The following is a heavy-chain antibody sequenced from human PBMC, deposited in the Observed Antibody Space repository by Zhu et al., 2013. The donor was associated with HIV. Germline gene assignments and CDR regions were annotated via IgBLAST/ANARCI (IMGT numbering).Heavy chain of an antibody. Sequence: QAQLVQSGAEVKKPGSSVRVSCKASGPGRAFNSYAFTWVRQAPGQGLEWMGGIVPKFGRGNYAQQFQDRVTITADESTSTAYMEVKSLTSEDTAIYYCARDVMVRGVFDATDIWGQGHWSPSLQ. CDR1: GPGRAFNSYA. V-gene: IGHV1-69*01. CDR3: ARDVMVRGVFDATDI. CDR2: IVPKFGRG. J-gene: IGHJ3*02. D-gene: IGHD3-10*01.